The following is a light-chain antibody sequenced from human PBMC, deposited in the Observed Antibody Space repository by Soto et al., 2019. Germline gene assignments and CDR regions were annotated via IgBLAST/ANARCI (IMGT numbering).Light chain of an antibody. CDR1: SSDIGNNY. CDR2: VNN. Sequence: QSVLTQPPSVSAAPGQKVTISCSGSSSDIGNNYVSWYQQLPGTAPKLLIYVNNKRPPGIAYRFSGSKSGTSATLGITGLQTGDEDDYYCGTWDSSRSAVVFGVGTKLTVL. CDR3: GTWDSSRSAVV. V-gene: IGLV1-51*01. J-gene: IGLJ2*01.